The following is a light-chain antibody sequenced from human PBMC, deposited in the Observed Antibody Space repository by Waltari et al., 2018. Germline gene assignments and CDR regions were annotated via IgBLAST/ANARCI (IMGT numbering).Light chain of an antibody. Sequence: DNQMTQTPSSLSASIGDSVTITCRASQNVNNYLNWYQQKPGRAPDLLIYAATSLHNGVPPRFSGSGFGTEFTLTISNLQPEDFATYYCQQSYRTPYTFGPGTNVEI. V-gene: IGKV1-39*01. J-gene: IGKJ2*01. CDR2: AAT. CDR1: QNVNNY. CDR3: QQSYRTPYT.